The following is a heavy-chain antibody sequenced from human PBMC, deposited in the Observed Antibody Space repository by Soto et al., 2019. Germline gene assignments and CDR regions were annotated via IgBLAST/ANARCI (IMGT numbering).Heavy chain of an antibody. CDR1: GFTFSSYG. J-gene: IGHJ4*02. D-gene: IGHD2-15*01. CDR2: ISYDGSNK. Sequence: HPGGSLRLSCAASGFTFSSYGMHWVRQAPGKGLEWVAVISYDGSNKYYADSVKGRFTISRDNSKNTLYLQMNSLRAEDTAVYYCANIGRNFYCSGGSCYSGNYWGQGTLVTVSS. CDR3: ANIGRNFYCSGGSCYSGNY. V-gene: IGHV3-30*18.